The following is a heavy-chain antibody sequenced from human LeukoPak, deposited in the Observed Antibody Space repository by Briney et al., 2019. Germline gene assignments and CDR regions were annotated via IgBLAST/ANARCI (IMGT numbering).Heavy chain of an antibody. J-gene: IGHJ4*02. CDR2: INPNSGGT. CDR1: GYTFTRYY. D-gene: IGHD4-17*01. CDR3: ARETRGDYGDYVGY. Sequence: ASVKVSCKASGYTFTRYYMHWVRQAPGQGLEWMGWINPNSGGTNYAQKFQGRVTMTRDTSISTAYMELSRLRSDDTAVYYCARETRGDYGDYVGYWGQGTLVTVSS. V-gene: IGHV1-2*02.